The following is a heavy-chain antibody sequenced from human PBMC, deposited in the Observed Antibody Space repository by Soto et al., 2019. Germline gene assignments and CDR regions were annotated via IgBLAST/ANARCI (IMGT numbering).Heavy chain of an antibody. J-gene: IGHJ5*02. CDR2: INHVGGT. D-gene: IGHD3-16*01. CDR1: GGFLSESY. CDR3: VRIRYQLPSSVLWLDP. Sequence: SATLSLTCAVYGGFLSESYWTWIRQPPGKGLEWIGEINHVGGTNYDPSLRSRVTMSVDTSQNQFSLRLISVTAADTAMYFCVRIRYQLPSSVLWLDPWGQGTPVTVSS. V-gene: IGHV4-34*01.